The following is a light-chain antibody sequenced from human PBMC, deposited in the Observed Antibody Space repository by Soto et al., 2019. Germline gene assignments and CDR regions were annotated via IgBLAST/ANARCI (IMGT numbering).Light chain of an antibody. CDR2: AAS. V-gene: IGKV3-20*01. CDR3: QQYWSSPRT. J-gene: IGKJ1*01. Sequence: IVLKQSPATLSLSPGERATLSCRASQSVSSSYLAWYQQKPSQAPRLLIYAASSRAAGIPDRFSGSGSGTDFTVTIIGLQSEDFSVYYCQQYWSSPRTFGQGTKVDIK. CDR1: QSVSSSY.